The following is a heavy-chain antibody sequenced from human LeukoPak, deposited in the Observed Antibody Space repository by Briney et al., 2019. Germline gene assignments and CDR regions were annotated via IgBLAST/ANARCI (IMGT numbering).Heavy chain of an antibody. J-gene: IGHJ4*02. CDR2: INPNSGGT. Sequence: ASVKVSCKASGYTFTGYYMHWVRQAPGQGLEWMGWINPNSGGTNYAQKFQGRVTMTRDTSISTAYMELSRLRSDDTAVYYCARPWVGYCSGGSCTDYWGQGTLVTVSS. V-gene: IGHV1-2*02. CDR3: ARPWVGYCSGGSCTDY. CDR1: GYTFTGYY. D-gene: IGHD2-15*01.